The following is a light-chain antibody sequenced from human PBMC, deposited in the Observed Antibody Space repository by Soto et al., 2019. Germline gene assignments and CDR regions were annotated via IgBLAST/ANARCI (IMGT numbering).Light chain of an antibody. CDR2: RAS. J-gene: IGKJ1*01. CDR1: RDIGTW. CDR3: QQYNGYSRT. Sequence: DIQMTQSPSTLSASVGDRVTIPCRASRDIGTWLAWFQQKPGRAPNLLIYRASTLERGVPSRVSGSGSGTEFTLTISSLQPADFATFDCQQYNGYSRTFGQGTKVDIK. V-gene: IGKV1-5*03.